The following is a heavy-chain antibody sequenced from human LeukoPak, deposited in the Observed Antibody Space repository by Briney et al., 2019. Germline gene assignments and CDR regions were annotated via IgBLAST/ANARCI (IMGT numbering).Heavy chain of an antibody. CDR2: IIPIFGTA. J-gene: IGHJ4*02. D-gene: IGHD2-2*01. CDR1: GGTFSSYA. V-gene: IGHV1-69*05. CDR3: ASSRYCSSTSCYDY. Sequence: ASVKVSCKASGGTFSSYAISWVRQAPGQGLEWMGGIIPIFGTANYAQKFQGRVTITTDESTSTAYMELSSLRSEDTAVYYCASSRYCSSTSCYDYWGQGTLVTVSS.